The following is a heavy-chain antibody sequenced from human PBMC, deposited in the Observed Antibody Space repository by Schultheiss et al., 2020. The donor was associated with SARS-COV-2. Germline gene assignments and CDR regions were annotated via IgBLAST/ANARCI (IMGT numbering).Heavy chain of an antibody. D-gene: IGHD6-6*01. V-gene: IGHV4-39*07. CDR3: ARDLEVEYSSSSGSYYYYGMDV. Sequence: SETLSLTCAVSGGSISSGDYYWGWIRQPPGKGLEWIGSIYHSGSTYYNSSLKSRVTISVDTSKNQFSLKLSSVTAADTAVYYCARDLEVEYSSSSGSYYYYGMDVWGQGTTVTVSS. CDR2: IYHSGST. CDR1: GGSISSGDYY. J-gene: IGHJ6*02.